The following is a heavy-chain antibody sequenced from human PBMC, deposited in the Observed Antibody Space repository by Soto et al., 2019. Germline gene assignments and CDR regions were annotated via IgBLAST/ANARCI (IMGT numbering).Heavy chain of an antibody. J-gene: IGHJ4*02. V-gene: IGHV3-11*01. Sequence: QVQLVESGGGLVKPGGSLRLSCAASGFTFSDYYMSWMRQAPGKGLEWVSYISNSGGSTHYADSVKGRFTISRDNDKNSLHLQINSLRTEDTALYYCARIRGSYAVDYWGQGTLVTVSS. D-gene: IGHD1-26*01. CDR3: ARIRGSYAVDY. CDR2: ISNSGGST. CDR1: GFTFSDYY.